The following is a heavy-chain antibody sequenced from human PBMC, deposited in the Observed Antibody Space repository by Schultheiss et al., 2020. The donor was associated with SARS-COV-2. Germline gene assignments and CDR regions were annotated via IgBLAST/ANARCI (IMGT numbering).Heavy chain of an antibody. V-gene: IGHV4-30-4*01. Sequence: SETLSLTCTVSGGSISSGDYYWSWIRQPPGKGLEWIGEINHSGSTNYNPSLKSRVTISVDTSKNQFSLKLSSVTAADTAVYYCARGRSSMDVWGQGTTVTVSS. J-gene: IGHJ6*02. CDR1: GGSISSGDYY. CDR2: INHSGST. CDR3: ARGRSSMDV.